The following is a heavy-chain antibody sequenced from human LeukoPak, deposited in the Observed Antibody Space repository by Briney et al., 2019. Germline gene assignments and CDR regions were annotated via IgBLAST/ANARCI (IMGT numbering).Heavy chain of an antibody. V-gene: IGHV3-74*01. J-gene: IGHJ3*02. CDR1: GFTFSKYW. Sequence: TGGSLRLSCAASGFTFSKYWMHWVRQAPGKGLVWVSRVNSDGSSTNYADSVKGRFTISRDNAKNTLYLQMNSLRAEDTAVYYCTRDQIMDGPDALDIWGQGTMVTASS. D-gene: IGHD2-8*01. CDR2: VNSDGSST. CDR3: TRDQIMDGPDALDI.